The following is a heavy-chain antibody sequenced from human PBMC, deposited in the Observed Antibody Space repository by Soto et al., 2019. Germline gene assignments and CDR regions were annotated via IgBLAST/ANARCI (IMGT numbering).Heavy chain of an antibody. D-gene: IGHD6-6*01. V-gene: IGHV6-1*01. CDR3: VRQYRDSQYYSGLDV. CDR2: TYYRSHWYN. CDR1: GDSVSSNSGA. J-gene: IGHJ6*02. Sequence: SQPLSLTCAISGDSVSSNSGAWNWIRQSPSRGLEWLGRTYYRSHWYNDFAVSVKSRVTIDPDTSKNQFSLQLNSVTPEDTAVYYCVRQYRDSQYYSGLDVWGQGTTVTVSS.